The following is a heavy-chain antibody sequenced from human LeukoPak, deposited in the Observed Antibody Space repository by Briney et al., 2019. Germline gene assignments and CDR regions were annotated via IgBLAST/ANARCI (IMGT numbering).Heavy chain of an antibody. Sequence: GGSLRLSCAASGFTFSSYWMSWVRQAPGKGLEWVANIKQDGSEKYYVDSVKGRFTISRDNAKNSLYLQMNSLRAEDTAVYYCARFKFRGAIFGEAPQYFDYWGQGTLVTVSS. CDR1: GFTFSSYW. J-gene: IGHJ4*02. CDR3: ARFKFRGAIFGEAPQYFDY. CDR2: IKQDGSEK. V-gene: IGHV3-7*01. D-gene: IGHD3-3*01.